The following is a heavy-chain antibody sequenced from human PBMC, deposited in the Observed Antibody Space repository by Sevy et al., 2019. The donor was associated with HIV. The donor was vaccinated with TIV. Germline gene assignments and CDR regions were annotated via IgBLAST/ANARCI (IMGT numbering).Heavy chain of an antibody. D-gene: IGHD3-16*01. J-gene: IGHJ6*04. CDR1: GFTFSDHY. Sequence: GGSLRLSCAASGFTFSDHYVDWVRQAPGKGLEWVGRIRNRPNSYTTEYAASVKGRFTISRDDSRNSVYLQMNSLKTQDSAVNYWVRAPNWGVGGGQQIGPSCWAFGGKGATVPVSP. CDR2: IRNRPNSYTT. V-gene: IGHV3-72*01. CDR3: VRAPNWGVGGGQQIGPSCWAF.